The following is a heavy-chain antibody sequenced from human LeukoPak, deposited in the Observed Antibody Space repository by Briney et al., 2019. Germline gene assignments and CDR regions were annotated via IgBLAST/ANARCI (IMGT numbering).Heavy chain of an antibody. CDR3: ARGRDGGDY. CDR1: GFTFSGYP. J-gene: IGHJ4*02. CDR2: ISYDGSNK. V-gene: IGHV3-30-3*01. Sequence: GRPLRLSCAASGFTFSGYPIHWVRQAPGKGLEWVAVISYDGSNKYYADSVKGRFTISRDNSKNTLYLQMNSLRAEDTAVYYCARGRDGGDYWGQGTLVTVSS.